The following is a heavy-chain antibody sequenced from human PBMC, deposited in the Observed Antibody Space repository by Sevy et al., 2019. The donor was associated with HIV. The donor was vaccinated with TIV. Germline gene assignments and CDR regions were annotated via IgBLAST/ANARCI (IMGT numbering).Heavy chain of an antibody. CDR1: GFTFSSYS. D-gene: IGHD2-15*01. Sequence: GGSLRLSCAASGFTFSSYSMNWVRQAPGKGLEWVSSISRSSSYIYYADTVKGRFTISRDNAKNSLYLQMNSLRAEDTAVYYCARGSDIVVVVAATPLDYWGQRTLVTVSS. V-gene: IGHV3-21*01. J-gene: IGHJ4*02. CDR2: ISRSSSYI. CDR3: ARGSDIVVVVAATPLDY.